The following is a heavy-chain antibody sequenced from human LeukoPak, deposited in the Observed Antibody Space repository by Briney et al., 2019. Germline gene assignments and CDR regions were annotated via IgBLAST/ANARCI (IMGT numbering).Heavy chain of an antibody. Sequence: PGGSLRLSCVASGFTFSSYGMHWVRQAPGKGLEWVAVIWYDGSNKYYADSVKGRFTISRDNSKNTLYLQMNSLRAEDTAVYYCARNLKAVARYDYYGMDVWGQGTTVTVSS. D-gene: IGHD6-19*01. CDR3: ARNLKAVARYDYYGMDV. CDR1: GFTFSSYG. V-gene: IGHV3-33*08. CDR2: IWYDGSNK. J-gene: IGHJ6*02.